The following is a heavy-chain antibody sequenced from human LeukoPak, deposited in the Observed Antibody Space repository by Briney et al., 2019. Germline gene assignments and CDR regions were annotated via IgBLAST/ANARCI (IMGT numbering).Heavy chain of an antibody. J-gene: IGHJ5*02. CDR3: ANSLYDYSNYFGFDP. CDR1: GFTFSSYA. V-gene: IGHV3-23*01. D-gene: IGHD4-11*01. CDR2: ISGSGGST. Sequence: GGSLRLSCAASGFTFSSYAMSWVRQAPGKGLEWVSAISGSGGSTYYADSVKGRFTISRGNSKNTLYLQMNSLRAEDTAVYYCANSLYDYSNYFGFDPWGRGTLVTVSS.